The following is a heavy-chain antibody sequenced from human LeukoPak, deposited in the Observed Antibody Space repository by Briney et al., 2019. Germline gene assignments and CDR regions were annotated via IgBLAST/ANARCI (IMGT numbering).Heavy chain of an antibody. J-gene: IGHJ3*02. V-gene: IGHV4-30-4*01. CDR3: AREPGYYYDSSGETDAFDI. CDR1: GGSISSGDYY. D-gene: IGHD3-22*01. CDR2: IYYSGST. Sequence: SETLSLTCTVSGGSISSGDYYWRWIRQPPGKGLEWIGYIYYSGSTYYNPSLKSRVTISVDTSKNQFSLQLSSVTAADTAVYYCAREPGYYYDSSGETDAFDIWGQGTMVTVSS.